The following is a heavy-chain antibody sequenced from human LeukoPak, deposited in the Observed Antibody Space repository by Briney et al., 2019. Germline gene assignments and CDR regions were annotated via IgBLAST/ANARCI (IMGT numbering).Heavy chain of an antibody. J-gene: IGHJ4*02. CDR3: ASSGNYYDSSGYDY. CDR2: IYYSGST. CDR1: GYSISSGYY. V-gene: IGHV4-61*01. Sequence: SETLSLTCTVSGYSISSGYYWGWIRQPPGKGLEWIGYIYYSGSTNYNPSLKSRVTISVDTSKNQFSLKLSSVTAADTAVYYCASSGNYYDSSGYDYWGQGTLVTVSS. D-gene: IGHD3-22*01.